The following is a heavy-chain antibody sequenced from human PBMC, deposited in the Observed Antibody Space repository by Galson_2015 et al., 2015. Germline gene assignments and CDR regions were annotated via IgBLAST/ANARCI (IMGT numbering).Heavy chain of an antibody. CDR2: IFYSGTT. CDR3: ARGSQSPLTVTFDY. Sequence: LSLTCTVSGGFISSDYWSWIRQPPGKGLEWIAYIFYSGTTNYNPSLKSRVTISKQTSKNQFSLKLSSVTAADTAVYYCARGSQSPLTVTFDYWGQGILVTVSS. D-gene: IGHD4-17*01. V-gene: IGHV4-59*01. CDR1: GGFISSDY. J-gene: IGHJ4*02.